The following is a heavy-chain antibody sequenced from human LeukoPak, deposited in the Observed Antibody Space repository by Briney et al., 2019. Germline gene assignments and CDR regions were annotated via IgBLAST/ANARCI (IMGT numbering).Heavy chain of an antibody. CDR1: IFTFSSYA. V-gene: IGHV3-23*01. J-gene: IGHJ4*02. Sequence: GGSLRLSCEVSIFTFSSYAMTWVRQAPGKGLEWVSSISGSSENTYYARSVKGRFTISRDNSKNTVYLQMNSLRAEDTAVYYCAKDRSFGSGSYYKTPPYFDYWGQGTLVTVSS. D-gene: IGHD3-10*01. CDR2: ISGSSENT. CDR3: AKDRSFGSGSYYKTPPYFDY.